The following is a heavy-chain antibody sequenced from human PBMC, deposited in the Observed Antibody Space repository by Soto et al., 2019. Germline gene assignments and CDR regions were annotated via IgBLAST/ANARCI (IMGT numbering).Heavy chain of an antibody. CDR1: GLTFSRAW. V-gene: IGHV3-15*01. CDR3: TAEAYCGGGSCPEY. D-gene: IGHD2-15*01. CDR2: VKSKIDGGAI. J-gene: IGHJ4*02. Sequence: ESGGGLAQPGGSLRLSCAASGLTFSRAWMSWVRQAPGKGLEWVARVKSKIDGGAIDYAGPVKGRFTISRDDSRSTLYLQMSSLKTEDTALYYCTAEAYCGGGSCPEYWGQGTLVTVSS.